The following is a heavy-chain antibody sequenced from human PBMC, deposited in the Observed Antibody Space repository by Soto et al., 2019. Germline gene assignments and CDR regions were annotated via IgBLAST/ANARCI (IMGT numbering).Heavy chain of an antibody. CDR3: AKGGCGRTRCDY. CDR2: ILGDGNT. Sequence: EMQLLESGGGLVQPGGSLRLSFAASGFTFSSYVMTWVRQAPGKGLEWVSGILGDGNTYYSDSVKGRFTVSRDNSKNTVYLNMNSMRAEDTAVYYCAKGGCGRTRCDYWGQGTLVAVSS. V-gene: IGHV3-23*01. J-gene: IGHJ4*02. CDR1: GFTFSSYV. D-gene: IGHD1-26*01.